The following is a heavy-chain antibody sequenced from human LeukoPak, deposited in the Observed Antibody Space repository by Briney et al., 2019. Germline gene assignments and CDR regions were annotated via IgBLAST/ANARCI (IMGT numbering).Heavy chain of an antibody. CDR1: GGSISSYY. Sequence: SETLSLTCIVSGGSISSYYWSWIRQPPGKGLEWIAYIYYSGSTNYNPSLKSRVTISIDTSKNQFSLKLSSVTAADTAVYYCARHSGSYHDFDYWGQGTLVTVSS. D-gene: IGHD1-26*01. J-gene: IGHJ4*02. CDR3: ARHSGSYHDFDY. CDR2: IYYSGST. V-gene: IGHV4-59*08.